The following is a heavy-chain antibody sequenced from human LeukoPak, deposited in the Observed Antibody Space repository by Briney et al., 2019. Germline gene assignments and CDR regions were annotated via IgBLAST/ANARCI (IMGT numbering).Heavy chain of an antibody. V-gene: IGHV4-59*01. CDR1: GGSISSYY. CDR3: ARRPYFYDSSGYYFDY. D-gene: IGHD3-22*01. CDR2: IYYSGST. Sequence: SETLSLTCTVSGGSISSYYWSWIRQPPGKGLEGIGYIYYSGSTNYNPSLKSRVTISVDTSKNQFSLKLSSVTAADTAVYYCARRPYFYDSSGYYFDYWGQGTLVTVSS. J-gene: IGHJ4*02.